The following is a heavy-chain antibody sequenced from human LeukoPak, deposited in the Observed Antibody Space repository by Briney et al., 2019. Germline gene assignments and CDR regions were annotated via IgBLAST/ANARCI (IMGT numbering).Heavy chain of an antibody. V-gene: IGHV4-4*07. J-gene: IGHJ4*02. CDR1: GGSISSYY. D-gene: IGHD4-23*01. CDR2: VYTSGSP. CDR3: ARGGYGASSGFDY. Sequence: AETLSLTCTVSGGSISSYYWSWIRQPAGKGLEWIGRVYTSGSPNYNPSLESRVTMSVDTSKNQFSLNLSSVTAADTAVYYCARGGYGASSGFDYWGQGPRSPSPQ.